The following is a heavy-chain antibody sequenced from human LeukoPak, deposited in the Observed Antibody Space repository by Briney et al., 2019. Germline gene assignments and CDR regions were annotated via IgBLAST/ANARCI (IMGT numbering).Heavy chain of an antibody. CDR3: ARAPGSYDSSGYLYWYFDL. D-gene: IGHD3-22*01. Sequence: SETLSLTCTVSGGSISSYYWSWIRQPPGKGLEWIGCIYYSGSTNYNPSLKSRATISVDTSKNQFSLKLTSVAAADTAVYFCARAPGSYDSSGYLYWYFDLWGRGTLVTVSS. CDR2: IYYSGST. V-gene: IGHV4-59*01. J-gene: IGHJ2*01. CDR1: GGSISSYY.